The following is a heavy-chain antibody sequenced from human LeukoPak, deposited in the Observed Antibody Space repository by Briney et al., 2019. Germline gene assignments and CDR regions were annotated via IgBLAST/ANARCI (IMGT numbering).Heavy chain of an antibody. V-gene: IGHV7-4-1*02. Sequence: ASVKVSCKASGYDFTAYTLNWVRQAPGQGLEWMGWINTNTGNPTYAQGFTGRFVFSLDTSVSTAYLQISSLKAEDTAVYYCARATGGSGSYSSFDYWGQGTLVTVSS. J-gene: IGHJ4*02. CDR2: INTNTGNP. D-gene: IGHD3-10*01. CDR1: GYDFTAYT. CDR3: ARATGGSGSYSSFDY.